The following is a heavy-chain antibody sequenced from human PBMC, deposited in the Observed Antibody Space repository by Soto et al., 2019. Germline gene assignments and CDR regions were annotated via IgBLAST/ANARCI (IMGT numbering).Heavy chain of an antibody. CDR3: ARGVVTRDYYYYIDV. J-gene: IGHJ6*03. D-gene: IGHD2-21*02. V-gene: IGHV1-69*02. Sequence: QVQLVQSGAEVKKPGSSVKVSCKASGGTFSSYTISWVRQAPGQGLEWMGRIIPILGIANYAQKFQGRVTITADKSTSTAYMELSSLRSEDTAVYYCARGVVTRDYYYYIDVWGKGTTVTVSS. CDR2: IIPILGIA. CDR1: GGTFSSYT.